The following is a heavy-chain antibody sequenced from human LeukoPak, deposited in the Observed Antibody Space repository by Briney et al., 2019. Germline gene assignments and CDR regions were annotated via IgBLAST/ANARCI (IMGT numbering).Heavy chain of an antibody. Sequence: GGSLRLSCAASGLIFSTFGMTWVRQAPGKGLEWVPAISGSAVISFYADSVKGRFTISRDNAKDSLYLQMNSLRAEDTAVYYCARDPGSGYEEHFDYWGQGTLVTVSS. CDR1: GLIFSTFG. CDR2: ISGSAVIS. D-gene: IGHD5-12*01. CDR3: ARDPGSGYEEHFDY. J-gene: IGHJ4*02. V-gene: IGHV3-23*01.